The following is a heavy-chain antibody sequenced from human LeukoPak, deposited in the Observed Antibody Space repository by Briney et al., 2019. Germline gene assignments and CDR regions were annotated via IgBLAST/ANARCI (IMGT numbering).Heavy chain of an antibody. D-gene: IGHD2-15*01. J-gene: IGHJ4*02. CDR3: ARGSEVTNFDY. CDR1: GYTFTGYY. V-gene: IGHV1-18*04. CDR2: ISAYNGNT. Sequence: GASVKVSCKASGYTFTGYYMHWVRQAPGQGLEWMGWISAYNGNTNYAQKLQGRVTMTTDTSTSTAYMELRSLRSDDTAVYYCARGSEVTNFDYWGQGTLVTVSS.